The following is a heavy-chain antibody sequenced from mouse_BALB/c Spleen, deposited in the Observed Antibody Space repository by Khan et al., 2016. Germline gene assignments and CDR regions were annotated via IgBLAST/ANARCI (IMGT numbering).Heavy chain of an antibody. J-gene: IGHJ4*01. V-gene: IGHV3-8*02. CDR1: GDSITSGY. CDR3: TRHDGSTYMRGIDY. CDR2: ISHSGST. D-gene: IGHD1-1*01. Sequence: EVPLLESGPSLVKLSQTLSLTCSVTGDSITSGYWNWIRKFPGNKLEYMGYISHSGSTYYNPSLKSRLSITRDTSKNQYYLQLNYVPHEDTDTYYGTRHDGSTYMRGIDYWGQGTSITVS.